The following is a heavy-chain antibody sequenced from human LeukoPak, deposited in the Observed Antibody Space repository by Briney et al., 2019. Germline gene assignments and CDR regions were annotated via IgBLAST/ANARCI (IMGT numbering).Heavy chain of an antibody. J-gene: IGHJ6*03. CDR1: GYTFTSYY. Sequence: ASVKVSCKPSGYTFTSYYMHWVRQAPGQGLEWMGIINPSGGSTSYAQKFQGRVTMTRDTSTSTVYMELSSLRSEDTAVYYCATLWFGDPTFYYMDVWGKGTTVTVSS. D-gene: IGHD3-10*01. CDR3: ATLWFGDPTFYYMDV. CDR2: INPSGGST. V-gene: IGHV1-46*03.